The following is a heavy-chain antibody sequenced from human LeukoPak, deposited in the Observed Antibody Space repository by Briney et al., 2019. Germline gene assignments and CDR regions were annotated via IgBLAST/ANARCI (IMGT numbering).Heavy chain of an antibody. J-gene: IGHJ4*02. CDR3: ARKGGERLYSFDH. Sequence: GGSLRLSCAASEFTFSTYAFSWLRQAPGKGLEGVSGIYRRGGRTDYADSVKGRFTISRDNSKNTLYLQVNSRRAEDTTMYYWARKGGERLYSFDHWGQGTLVTVSS. V-gene: IGHV3-23*05. CDR2: IYRRGGRT. CDR1: EFTFSTYA. D-gene: IGHD1-1*01.